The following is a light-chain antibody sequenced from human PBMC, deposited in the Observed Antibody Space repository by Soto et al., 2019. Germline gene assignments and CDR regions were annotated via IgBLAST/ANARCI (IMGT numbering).Light chain of an antibody. Sequence: DIVMTQSPDSLAVSLGERATINCKSSQSLIYSSNNKNYLSWFQQKPGQPPKMLIYWASTRESGVPDRFSGSGSGTDFTLTISSLQAEDVAVYYCQQHYSTSYTFGQGTKLEIK. CDR3: QQHYSTSYT. V-gene: IGKV4-1*01. CDR2: WAS. J-gene: IGKJ2*01. CDR1: QSLIYSSNNKNY.